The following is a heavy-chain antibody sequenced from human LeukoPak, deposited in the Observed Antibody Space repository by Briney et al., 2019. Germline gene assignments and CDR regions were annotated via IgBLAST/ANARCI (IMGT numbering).Heavy chain of an antibody. Sequence: GGSLRLSCAASGFTFSSYAMHWVRQAPGKGLEWVAVISYDGSNKYYADSVKGRFTISRDNSKNTLYLQMNSLRAEDTAVYYCARDNVVVPAPGEFDYWGQGALVTVSS. CDR3: ARDNVVVPAPGEFDY. CDR1: GFTFSSYA. V-gene: IGHV3-30-3*01. J-gene: IGHJ4*02. CDR2: ISYDGSNK. D-gene: IGHD2-2*01.